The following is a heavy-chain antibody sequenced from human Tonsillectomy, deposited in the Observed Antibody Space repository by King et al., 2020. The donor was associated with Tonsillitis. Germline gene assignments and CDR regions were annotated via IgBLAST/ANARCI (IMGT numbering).Heavy chain of an antibody. J-gene: IGHJ4*02. Sequence: QLQESGPGLVKPSQTLSLTCTVSGGSISSGSYYWSWIRQPAGKGLEWIGRIYTSGSTNYNPSLKSRVTISVDTSKNQFSLKLSSVTAADTAVYYCARADYDFWSGYFFDYWGQGTLVTVSS. CDR2: IYTSGST. V-gene: IGHV4-61*02. D-gene: IGHD3-3*01. CDR1: GGSISSGSYY. CDR3: ARADYDFWSGYFFDY.